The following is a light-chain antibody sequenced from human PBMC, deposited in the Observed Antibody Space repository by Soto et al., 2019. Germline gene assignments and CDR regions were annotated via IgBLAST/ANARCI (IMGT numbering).Light chain of an antibody. CDR2: GGS. V-gene: IGLV2-23*01. CDR3: CSYAGSSTWV. Sequence: QSALTQPASVSGSPGQSITISCTGTSSDVGGYNLVSWYQQHPGKAPKLMIYGGSKRPSGVSNRFSGSKSGNTASLTISGLQAEDEADYYCCSYAGSSTWVFGGGTKVTVL. J-gene: IGLJ3*02. CDR1: SSDVGGYNL.